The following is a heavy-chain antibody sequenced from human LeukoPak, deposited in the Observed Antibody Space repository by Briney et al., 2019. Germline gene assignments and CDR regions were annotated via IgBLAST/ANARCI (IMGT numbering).Heavy chain of an antibody. CDR1: GYTFTGYY. Sequence: ASVKVSCKASGYTFTGYYMHWVRQAPGQGLEWMGWINPNSGGTNYAQKFQGRVTMTRDTSISTAYMELSRLRSDDTAVYYCARANGGNFDYYMDVWGKGTTVTVSS. V-gene: IGHV1-2*02. D-gene: IGHD4-23*01. CDR2: INPNSGGT. CDR3: ARANGGNFDYYMDV. J-gene: IGHJ6*03.